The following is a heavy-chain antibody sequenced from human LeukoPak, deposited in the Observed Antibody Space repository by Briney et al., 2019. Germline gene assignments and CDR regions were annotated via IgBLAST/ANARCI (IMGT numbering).Heavy chain of an antibody. CDR2: INPSGGST. Sequence: ASVKVSCKASGYTFTSYGISWVRQAPGQGLEWMGIINPSGGSTSYAQKFQGRVTMTRDTSTSTVYMELSSLRSEDTAVYYCASDPSYYDSSGYPRDWGQGTLVTVSS. D-gene: IGHD3-22*01. V-gene: IGHV1-46*01. J-gene: IGHJ4*02. CDR1: GYTFTSYG. CDR3: ASDPSYYDSSGYPRD.